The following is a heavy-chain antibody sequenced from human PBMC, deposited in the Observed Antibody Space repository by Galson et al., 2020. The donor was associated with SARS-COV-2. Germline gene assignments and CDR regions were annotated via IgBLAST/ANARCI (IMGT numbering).Heavy chain of an antibody. J-gene: IGHJ4*02. CDR2: IIPIFGTA. CDR3: ASSQYSSGWYQEGYYVDY. Sequence: ASVKVSCKASGGTFSSYAISWVRQAPGQGLEWMGGIIPIFGTANYAQKFQGRVTITTDESTSTAYMELSSLRSEDTAVYYCASSQYSSGWYQEGYYVDYWGQGTLVTVSS. V-gene: IGHV1-69*05. D-gene: IGHD6-19*01. CDR1: GGTFSSYA.